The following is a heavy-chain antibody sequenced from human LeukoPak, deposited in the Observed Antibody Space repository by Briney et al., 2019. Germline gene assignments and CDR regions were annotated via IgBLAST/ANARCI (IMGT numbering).Heavy chain of an antibody. V-gene: IGHV3-48*01. Sequence: GGSLRLSCAASGFTFSSYSMNWVRQAPGKGLEWVSYISSSSSTIYYADSVKGRFTISRDNAKNSLYLQMNSLRAEDTAVYYCARDLGATSWAYYFDYWGQGTLVTVSS. CDR2: ISSSSSTI. J-gene: IGHJ4*02. CDR1: GFTFSSYS. CDR3: ARDLGATSWAYYFDY. D-gene: IGHD1-26*01.